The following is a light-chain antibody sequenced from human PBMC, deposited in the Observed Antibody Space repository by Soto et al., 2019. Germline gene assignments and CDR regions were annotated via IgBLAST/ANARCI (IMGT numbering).Light chain of an antibody. CDR3: QQYNTFSWT. Sequence: EIVLTQSPGTLSLSPGERATLSCRASQSVTSNYLAWYQQKPGQAPRLLIYGASTRATGIPARFSGSGSGTEFTLTISSLHPDDFATYFCQQYNTFSWTFGQGTKVDIK. J-gene: IGKJ1*01. V-gene: IGKV3-20*01. CDR2: GAS. CDR1: QSVTSNY.